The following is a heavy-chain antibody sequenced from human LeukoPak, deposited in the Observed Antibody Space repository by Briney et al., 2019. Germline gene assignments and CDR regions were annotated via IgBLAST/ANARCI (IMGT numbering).Heavy chain of an antibody. V-gene: IGHV3-20*04. Sequence: PGGSLRLSCAASGFTFDDYGMSWVRQAPGKGLGWVSGINWNGGSTGYADSVKGRFTISRDNAKNSLYLQMNSLRAEDAALYYCAREYSGLYSSSSFDYWGQGTLVTVSS. J-gene: IGHJ4*02. CDR1: GFTFDDYG. D-gene: IGHD6-6*01. CDR3: AREYSGLYSSSSFDY. CDR2: INWNGGST.